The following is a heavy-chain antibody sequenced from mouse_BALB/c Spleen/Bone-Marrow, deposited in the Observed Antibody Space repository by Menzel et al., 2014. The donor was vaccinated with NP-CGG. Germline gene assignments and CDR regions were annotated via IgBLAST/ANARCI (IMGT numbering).Heavy chain of an antibody. Sequence: EVKVVESGGGLAKPGGSLQLSCAASGFTFSTYAMSWVRQTPAKRLEWVATISSSGSYTYYPHSVKGRFTISRDNAKNSMYLQMSSLRSEDTAMFYCSRLRMITTYFDVWGAGTTVTVSS. J-gene: IGHJ1*01. D-gene: IGHD2-4*01. V-gene: IGHV5-9-3*01. CDR2: ISSSGSYT. CDR3: SRLRMITTYFDV. CDR1: GFTFSTYA.